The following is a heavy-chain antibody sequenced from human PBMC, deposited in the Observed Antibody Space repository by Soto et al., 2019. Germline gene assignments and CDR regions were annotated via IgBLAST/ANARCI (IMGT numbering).Heavy chain of an antibody. Sequence: LKISCKGSGYSFTNYWIAWVRQMPGKGLEYMGIIYPSDSTTRYSPSFQGQVTISADKSISTAYLQWNSLKASDTAMYYCARHGFYGDYSSNYFDPWGQGTLVTVSS. CDR3: ARHGFYGDYSSNYFDP. D-gene: IGHD4-17*01. CDR2: IYPSDSTT. J-gene: IGHJ5*02. V-gene: IGHV5-51*01. CDR1: GYSFTNYW.